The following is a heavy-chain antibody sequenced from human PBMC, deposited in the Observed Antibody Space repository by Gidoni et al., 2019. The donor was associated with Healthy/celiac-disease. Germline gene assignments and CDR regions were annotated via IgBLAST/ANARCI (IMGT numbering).Heavy chain of an antibody. D-gene: IGHD6-19*01. V-gene: IGHV3-21*01. J-gene: IGHJ1*01. CDR1: GFTFSSYS. Sequence: EVQLVESGGGLVKPGGSLRLSCAASGFTFSSYSMNWVRQAPGKGLEWVSSISSSSSYIYYADSVKGRFTISRDNAKNSLYLQMNSLRAEDTAVYYCARVPIAVADTEYFQHWGQGTLVTVSS. CDR2: ISSSSSYI. CDR3: ARVPIAVADTEYFQH.